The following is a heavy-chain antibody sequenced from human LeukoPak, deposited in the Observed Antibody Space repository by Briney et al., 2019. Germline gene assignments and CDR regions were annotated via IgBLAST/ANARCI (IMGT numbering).Heavy chain of an antibody. CDR2: ISTSSSYI. V-gene: IGHV3-21*01. CDR3: AKDLSESGYDSSFDY. J-gene: IGHJ4*02. Sequence: GGSLRLSCAASGFTFSSYSMNWVRQAPGKGLEWVSSISTSSSYIHYADSVKGRFTISRDNAKNSLYLQMNSLRAEDTAVYYCAKDLSESGYDSSFDYWGQGTLVTVSS. CDR1: GFTFSSYS. D-gene: IGHD5-12*01.